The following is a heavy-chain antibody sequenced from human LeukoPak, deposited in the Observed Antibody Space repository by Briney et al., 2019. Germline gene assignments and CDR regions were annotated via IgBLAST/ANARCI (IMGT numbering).Heavy chain of an antibody. CDR2: ISGSAGST. V-gene: IGHV3-23*01. CDR1: GFTFSSYA. J-gene: IGHJ4*02. D-gene: IGHD1-26*01. CDR3: AKAPSRIVGVDY. Sequence: GGSLRLSCAASGFTFSSYAMRWVRQAPGKGLEWASSISGSAGSTYYADSVKGRFTISRDNSKNTLYLQMNSLRAEDTAVYYCAKAPSRIVGVDYWGQGTLVTVSS.